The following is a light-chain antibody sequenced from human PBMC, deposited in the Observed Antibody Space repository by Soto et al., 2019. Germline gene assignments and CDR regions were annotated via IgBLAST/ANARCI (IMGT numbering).Light chain of an antibody. CDR1: SSDVGGYNY. J-gene: IGLJ1*01. CDR2: DVS. CDR3: SPYTSSSTLYV. Sequence: QSSLTQPASVSGSPGQSITISCTGTSSDVGGYNYVSWYQQHPGKAPKLMIYDVSNRPSGVSNRFSGSKSGNTASLTISGLQAEDGADYYCSPYTSSSTLYVFGTGTKVTVL. V-gene: IGLV2-14*01.